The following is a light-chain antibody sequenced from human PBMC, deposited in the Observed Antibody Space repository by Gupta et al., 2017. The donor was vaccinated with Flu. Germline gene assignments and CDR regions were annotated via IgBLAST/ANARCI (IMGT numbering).Light chain of an antibody. Sequence: GDRVTITCRASQDISSYLAGYQQKSGKVPKLLIYAASSLQSGIPSRFSGSGSGTAFTLTIISLQPEDVATYYCQKYNSAPPTFGGGTKVEIK. CDR2: AAS. CDR3: QKYNSAPPT. CDR1: QDISSY. V-gene: IGKV1-27*01. J-gene: IGKJ4*01.